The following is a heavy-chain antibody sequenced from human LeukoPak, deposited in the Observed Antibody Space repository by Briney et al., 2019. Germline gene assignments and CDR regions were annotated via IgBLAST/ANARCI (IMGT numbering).Heavy chain of an antibody. V-gene: IGHV1-3*01. CDR2: INAGNGNT. CDR1: GYTFTSYA. D-gene: IGHD2-15*01. J-gene: IGHJ5*02. CDR3: ARGRCSGGSCYSPWRFDP. Sequence: ASVKVSCKASGYTFTSYAMHWVRQAPGQRLEWMGWINAGNGNTKYSQKFQGRVTITRDTSASTAYMELSSLRSEDTAVYYCARGRCSGGSCYSPWRFDPWGQGTLVTVSS.